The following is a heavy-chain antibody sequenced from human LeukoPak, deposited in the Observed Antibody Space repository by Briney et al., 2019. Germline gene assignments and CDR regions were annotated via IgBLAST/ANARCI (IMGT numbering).Heavy chain of an antibody. Sequence: KPSETLSLTCAVSDYSISSGFYWGWIRQPPGKGLEWIGSISHSGSTYYNPSLKSRVTISVDTSNNQFSLNLWSVTAADTAVYYCARDLSGGTHDYWGQGTLVTVSS. CDR1: DYSISSGFY. CDR3: ARDLSGGTHDY. CDR2: ISHSGST. J-gene: IGHJ4*02. D-gene: IGHD1-26*01. V-gene: IGHV4-38-2*02.